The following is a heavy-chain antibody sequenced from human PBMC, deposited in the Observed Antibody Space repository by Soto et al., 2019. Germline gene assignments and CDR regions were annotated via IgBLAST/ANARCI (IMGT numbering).Heavy chain of an antibody. V-gene: IGHV1-69*01. D-gene: IGHD2-15*01. Sequence: QVQLVQSGAEVKKPGSSVKVSCKASGGTFSSYAISWVRQAPGQGVEWMGGIIPIFGTANYAQKFQGRVTITADESTSTAYMELSSLRSEDTALYYCRVQPRYCSGGSCYDNWFDPWGQGTLVTVSS. CDR1: GGTFSSYA. CDR2: IIPIFGTA. CDR3: RVQPRYCSGGSCYDNWFDP. J-gene: IGHJ5*02.